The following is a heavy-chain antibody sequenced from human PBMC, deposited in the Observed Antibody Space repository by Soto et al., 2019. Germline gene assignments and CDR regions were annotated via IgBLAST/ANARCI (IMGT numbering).Heavy chain of an antibody. V-gene: IGHV3-7*05. CDR2: IKQDGSEK. CDR3: ARPEKSTWWGNGPDY. CDR1: GFTFSSYW. J-gene: IGHJ4*02. Sequence: GGSLRLSCAASGFTFSSYWMSWVRQAPGKGLEWVANIKQDGSEKYYVDSVKGRFTISRDNAKNSLYLQMNSLRVEDTAVYYCARPEKSTWWGNGPDYWGQGSLVTVSS. D-gene: IGHD6-13*01.